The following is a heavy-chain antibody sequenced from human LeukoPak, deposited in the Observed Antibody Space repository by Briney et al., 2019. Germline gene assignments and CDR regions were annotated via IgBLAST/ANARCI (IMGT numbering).Heavy chain of an antibody. CDR1: GFSLSTIEMC. CDR2: IDWDDDK. V-gene: IGHV2-70*11. J-gene: IGHJ3*02. D-gene: IGHD6-13*01. Sequence: ESGPALLKPTQTLTLTCSFSGFSLSTIEMCVSWIRQPPGKALEWLARIDWDDDKYYSPSLKTRLTISKDTSKNQVVLIMTNMDPVDTATYYCARMAAAGNDAFDIWGQGTLVTVSS. CDR3: ARMAAAGNDAFDI.